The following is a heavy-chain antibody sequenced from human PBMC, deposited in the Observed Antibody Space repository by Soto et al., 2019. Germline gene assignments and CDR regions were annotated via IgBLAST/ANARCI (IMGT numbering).Heavy chain of an antibody. J-gene: IGHJ5*01. CDR1: GGSISSGSYS. Sequence: QLQLQESGSGLVKPSETLSLTCAVSGGSISSGSYSWNWIRQPPGKGREWIGYIFHSGPTYYNPSLKSRVNISVDRSKNHVSLELSAVTAAETDVYYCARGAGTGGDSWGQGTLVTVFS. CDR2: IFHSGPT. V-gene: IGHV4-30-2*01. D-gene: IGHD6-13*01. CDR3: ARGAGTGGDS.